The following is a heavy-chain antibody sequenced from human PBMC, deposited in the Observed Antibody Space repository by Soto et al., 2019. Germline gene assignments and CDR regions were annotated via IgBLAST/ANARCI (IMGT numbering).Heavy chain of an antibody. V-gene: IGHV1-18*04. CDR3: ARGGASSTGWYDYFNQ. D-gene: IGHD6-13*01. CDR2: ISTYTGTT. J-gene: IGHJ4*02. CDR1: GYTCISYS. Sequence: QVQLVQSGGEVKKPGASVNISCKATGYTCISYSITWVTQAPGQGLEWMGGISTYTGTTKYAQSLQGRVTLTRDTSTNTAFREIRGLRSEDTAIYYWARGGASSTGWYDYFNQWCQGNLVAVSS.